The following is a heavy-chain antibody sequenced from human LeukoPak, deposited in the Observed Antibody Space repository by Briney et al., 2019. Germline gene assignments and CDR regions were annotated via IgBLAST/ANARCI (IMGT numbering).Heavy chain of an antibody. CDR2: ISGSGGSR. V-gene: IGHV3-23*01. D-gene: IGHD6-19*01. Sequence: GGSLRLSCAASGFTFCSFAMIWVRQAPGKGLEWVSAISGSGGSRYYADSVQGRYSISRGNSKNTLYLQMNSLRAEDTAAYYCARMMYSSGWLAYFDYCGQGTLVTVSS. CDR1: GFTFCSFA. J-gene: IGHJ4*02. CDR3: ARMMYSSGWLAYFDY.